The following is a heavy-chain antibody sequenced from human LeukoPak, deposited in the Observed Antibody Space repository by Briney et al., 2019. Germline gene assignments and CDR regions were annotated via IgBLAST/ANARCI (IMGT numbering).Heavy chain of an antibody. J-gene: IGHJ6*02. CDR2: FSWNSGSM. D-gene: IGHD5-18*01. Sequence: WIRQPPGRGLEWVSGFSWNSGSMGYADSVKGRFTISRDNAKNSLYLQMNSLRAEDTALYYCAKDISDTAMAPYGMDVWGPGTTVTGSS. CDR3: AKDISDTAMAPYGMDV. V-gene: IGHV3-9*01.